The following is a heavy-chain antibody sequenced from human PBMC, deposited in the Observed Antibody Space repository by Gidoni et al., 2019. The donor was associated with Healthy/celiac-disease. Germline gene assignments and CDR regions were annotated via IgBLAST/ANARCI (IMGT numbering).Heavy chain of an antibody. CDR1: GFTFPRPA. Sequence: QMQLVQSGPEVKKPGTSVKVSCKASGFTFPRPAVQWVRQVRGQRLEWIGWIVVGSGNTNDAQKFQERVTITRDMSTSTAYMELSSLRSEDTAVYYCAADLAYYYDSSGYYFDAFDIWGQGTMVTVSS. J-gene: IGHJ3*02. V-gene: IGHV1-58*01. D-gene: IGHD3-22*01. CDR3: AADLAYYYDSSGYYFDAFDI. CDR2: IVVGSGNT.